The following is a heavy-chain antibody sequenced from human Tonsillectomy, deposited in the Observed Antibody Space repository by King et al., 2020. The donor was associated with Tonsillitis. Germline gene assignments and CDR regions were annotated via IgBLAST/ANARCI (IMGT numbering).Heavy chain of an antibody. J-gene: IGHJ5*02. CDR3: ARVKGRGLLVEGWFDP. D-gene: IGHD2-15*01. CDR2: IIPIFGTA. V-gene: IGHV1-69*12. CDR1: GGTFSSYA. Sequence: QLVQSGAEVKKPGSSVKVSCKASGGTFSSYAISWVRQAPGQGLEWMGGIIPIFGTANYAQKFQGRVTITADESTSTAYMELSSLRAEETAVCYCARVKGRGLLVEGWFDPWGQGTLVTVSS.